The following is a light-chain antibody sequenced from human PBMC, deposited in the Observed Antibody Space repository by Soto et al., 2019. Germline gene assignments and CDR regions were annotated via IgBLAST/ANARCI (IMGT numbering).Light chain of an antibody. V-gene: IGKV3D-15*01. CDR1: QSVSSN. J-gene: IGKJ2*01. Sequence: EIVMTQSPATLSVSPGGRVTLSCRASQSVSSNLAWYQQKPGQAPRLLIYGASTRATGIPARFSGSGSGTEFTLTISSLQSEDFAVYYCQQYNNWPPYTFGQGTKVDIK. CDR3: QQYNNWPPYT. CDR2: GAS.